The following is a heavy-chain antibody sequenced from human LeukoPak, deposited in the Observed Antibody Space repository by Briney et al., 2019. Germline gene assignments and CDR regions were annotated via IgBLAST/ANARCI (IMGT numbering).Heavy chain of an antibody. J-gene: IGHJ4*02. D-gene: IGHD2-15*01. V-gene: IGHV3-30*18. CDR3: AKSHATFTTRSLDW. CDR2: VSYDGSVK. Sequence: PGTSLRLSCAASGFTFNTYGMNWVRQAPGKGLEWVAIVSYDGSVKYYADSVKGRFTISRDNSKNTLYLQMDSLGAEDTAVYYCAKSHATFTTRSLDWWGQGTLVSVFS. CDR1: GFTFNTYG.